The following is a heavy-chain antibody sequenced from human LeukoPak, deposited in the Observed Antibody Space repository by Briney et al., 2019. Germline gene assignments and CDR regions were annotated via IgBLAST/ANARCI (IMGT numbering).Heavy chain of an antibody. D-gene: IGHD3-22*01. Sequence: PSETLSLTCTVSGGSISSSSYYWGWIRQPPGKGLEWIGSIYYSGSTCYNPSLKSRVTISVDTSKNQFSLKLSSVTAADTAVYYCARDGNDSSGYYYNRWFDPWGQGTLVTVSS. CDR2: IYYSGST. CDR3: ARDGNDSSGYYYNRWFDP. CDR1: GGSISSSSYY. V-gene: IGHV4-39*07. J-gene: IGHJ5*02.